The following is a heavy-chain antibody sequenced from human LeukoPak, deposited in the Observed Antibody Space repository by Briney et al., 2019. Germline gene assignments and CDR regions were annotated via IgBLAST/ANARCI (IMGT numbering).Heavy chain of an antibody. D-gene: IGHD2-2*01. CDR1: GFTFNAYS. CDR2: ISSGSSTI. V-gene: IGHV3-48*04. J-gene: IGHJ3*02. CDR3: ARDGSTSTSWGGPFDI. Sequence: GGSLRLSCAASGFTFNAYSMNWVRQAPGKGLEWLSYISSGSSTIYYADSVKGRFTVSRDNAKETLYLQMSSLRAEDTAVYYCARDGSTSTSWGGPFDIWGQGTMVTVSS.